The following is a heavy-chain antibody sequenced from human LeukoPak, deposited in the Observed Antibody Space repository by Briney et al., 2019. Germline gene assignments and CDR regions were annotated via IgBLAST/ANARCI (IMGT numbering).Heavy chain of an antibody. CDR2: IWYDGSNK. Sequence: GRSLRLSCAASGFTFSSYGMHWVRQAPGKGLEWVAVIWYDGSNKYYADSVKGRFTISRDNSKNTLYLQMNSLRAEDTAVYYCARGADDYGDPGHFDYWGQGTLVTVSS. J-gene: IGHJ4*02. CDR3: ARGADDYGDPGHFDY. CDR1: GFTFSSYG. D-gene: IGHD4-17*01. V-gene: IGHV3-33*01.